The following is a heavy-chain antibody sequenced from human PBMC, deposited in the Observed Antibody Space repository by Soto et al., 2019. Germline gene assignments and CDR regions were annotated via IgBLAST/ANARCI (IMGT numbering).Heavy chain of an antibody. CDR3: AKDSLITIFGVVTPRAHDY. D-gene: IGHD3-3*01. Sequence: GGSLRLSCAASGFTFSSFGMHWVRQAPGKGLEWVAHISYDGSNEHSADSVKGRFTISRDNSKNTLYLQMNSLRAEDTAVYYCAKDSLITIFGVVTPRAHDYWGQGTLVTVSS. V-gene: IGHV3-30*18. CDR1: GFTFSSFG. J-gene: IGHJ4*02. CDR2: ISYDGSNE.